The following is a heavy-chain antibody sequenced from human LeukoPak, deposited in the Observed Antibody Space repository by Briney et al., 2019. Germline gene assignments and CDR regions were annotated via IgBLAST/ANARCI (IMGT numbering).Heavy chain of an antibody. J-gene: IGHJ3*02. D-gene: IGHD3-10*01. V-gene: IGHV3-21*01. Sequence: GGSLRLSCAASGFTFSSYSMNWVRQAPGKGLEWVSSISSSSSYIYYADSVKGRFTISRDNSKNTLYLQMNSLRAEDTAVYYCARDYYGLPPGALDIWGQGTKVTVSS. CDR1: GFTFSSYS. CDR2: ISSSSSYI. CDR3: ARDYYGLPPGALDI.